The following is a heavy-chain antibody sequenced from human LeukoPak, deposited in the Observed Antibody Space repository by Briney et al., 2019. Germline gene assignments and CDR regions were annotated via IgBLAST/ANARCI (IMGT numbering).Heavy chain of an antibody. J-gene: IGHJ3*02. CDR3: ATLVVPAAMSDAFDI. V-gene: IGHV1-18*01. CDR1: GYTFTSYG. Sequence: ASVKVSCKASGYTFTSYGISWVRQAPGQGLEWMGWISAYNGNTNYAQKLQGRVTMTTDTSTSTAYMELRSLRSDDTAVYYCATLVVPAAMSDAFDIWGQGTMVTVSS. CDR2: ISAYNGNT. D-gene: IGHD2-2*01.